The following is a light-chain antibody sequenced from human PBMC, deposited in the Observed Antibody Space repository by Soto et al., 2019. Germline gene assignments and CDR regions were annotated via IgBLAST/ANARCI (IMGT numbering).Light chain of an antibody. CDR1: SSDIGGHNF. CDR3: SSYTTSSYVV. CDR2: EVS. J-gene: IGLJ2*01. Sequence: QSALTQPAAVSGSPGQSITISCTGTSSDIGGHNFVSWYQHHPDKAPKLLIYEVSYRASGVSNRFTGSKSANTASLTISGLQAEDEADYSCSSYTTSSYVVFGGGTKVTVL. V-gene: IGLV2-14*01.